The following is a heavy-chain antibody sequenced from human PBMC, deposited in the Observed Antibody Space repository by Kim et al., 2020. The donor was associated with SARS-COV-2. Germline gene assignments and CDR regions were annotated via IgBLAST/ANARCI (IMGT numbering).Heavy chain of an antibody. J-gene: IGHJ6*02. CDR2: IYYSGST. V-gene: IGHV4-39*01. D-gene: IGHD2-2*03. CDR3: AGLDIVVVPAAPWAPTYCYGMDV. CDR1: GGSISSSSYY. Sequence: SETLSLTCTVSGGSISSSSYYWGWIRQPPGKGLEWIGSIYYSGSTYYNPSLKSRVTISVDTSKNQFSLKLSSVTAADTAVYYCAGLDIVVVPAAPWAPTYCYGMDVWGQGTTVTVSS.